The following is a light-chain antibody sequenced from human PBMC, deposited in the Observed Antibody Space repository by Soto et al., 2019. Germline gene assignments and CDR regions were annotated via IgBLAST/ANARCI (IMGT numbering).Light chain of an antibody. CDR3: DQYNKWRPWT. CDR1: QSVGSN. CDR2: DAS. J-gene: IGKJ1*01. Sequence: EIVMTQSPATLSVSPGERATLSCRASQSVGSNLGWYQQKPGQTPRLLIYDASTRATGIPARFSGSGSRTECTNTISSLPSEDFAVYYGDQYNKWRPWTFGQGTKVEIK. V-gene: IGKV3-15*01.